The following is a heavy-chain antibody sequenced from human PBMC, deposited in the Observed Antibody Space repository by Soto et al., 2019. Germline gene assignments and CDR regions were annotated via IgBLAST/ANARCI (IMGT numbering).Heavy chain of an antibody. CDR1: GGTFSSYA. J-gene: IGHJ6*02. Sequence: SVEVSCKASGGTFSSYAISWVRQAPGQGLEWMGGIIPIFGTANYAQKFQGRVTITADESTSTAYMELSSLRSEDTAVYYCARDYSPPPWVYYYGMNVWGQGTTVTVSS. D-gene: IGHD1-26*01. V-gene: IGHV1-69*13. CDR2: IIPIFGTA. CDR3: ARDYSPPPWVYYYGMNV.